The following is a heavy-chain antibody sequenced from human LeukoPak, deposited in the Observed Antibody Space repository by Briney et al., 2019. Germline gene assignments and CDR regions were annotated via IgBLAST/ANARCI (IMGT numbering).Heavy chain of an antibody. Sequence: SVKVSCKASGGTFSKYTISWVRQAPGQGLEWMGRLIPIFGTADYAQKFQGRITITADKSTSTAYMELRSLRSDDTAVYYCANQCSSTSRYGSDYWGQGTLVTVSS. CDR2: LIPIFGTA. D-gene: IGHD2-2*01. V-gene: IGHV1-69*08. CDR1: GGTFSKYT. CDR3: ANQCSSTSRYGSDY. J-gene: IGHJ4*02.